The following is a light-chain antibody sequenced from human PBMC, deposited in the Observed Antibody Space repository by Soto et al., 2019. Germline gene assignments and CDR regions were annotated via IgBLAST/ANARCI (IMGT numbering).Light chain of an antibody. J-gene: IGKJ1*01. Sequence: EMVMTHSPATLSVSPVEVATLSCRASQSVRTGLAWYQQKPGQAPRLLIYGASSRATGIPDRFSGSGSGKDFTLTISRLEPEDFAVYYCKQYGSSGTFGQGTKVDIK. V-gene: IGKV3-20*01. CDR2: GAS. CDR1: QSVRTG. CDR3: KQYGSSGT.